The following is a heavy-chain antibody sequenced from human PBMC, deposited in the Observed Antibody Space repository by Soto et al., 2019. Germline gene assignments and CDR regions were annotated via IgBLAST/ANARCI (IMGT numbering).Heavy chain of an antibody. CDR3: ARGGYCSSTSCYADYYYGMDV. CDR2: ISAYNGNT. V-gene: IGHV1-18*01. J-gene: IGHJ6*02. Sequence: ASVKVSCKASGYTFTSYGISWVRQAPGQGLEWMGWISAYNGNTNYAQKLQGRVTMTTDTSTSTAYMELRSLRSDDTAVYYCARGGYCSSTSCYADYYYGMDVWGQGTTVTVSS. CDR1: GYTFTSYG. D-gene: IGHD2-2*01.